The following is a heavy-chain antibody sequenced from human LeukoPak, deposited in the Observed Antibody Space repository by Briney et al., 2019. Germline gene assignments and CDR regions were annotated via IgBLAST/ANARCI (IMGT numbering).Heavy chain of an antibody. J-gene: IGHJ4*02. Sequence: GGSLRLSCAASAFTFSSYSMNWVRQAPGKGLEWVSSISSSGSYIYYADSVKGRFTISRDNAKNSLYLQMNSLRAEDTAMYYCARRAGNYSHPYDYWGQGTLVTVSS. D-gene: IGHD3-22*01. CDR3: ARRAGNYSHPYDY. CDR1: AFTFSSYS. CDR2: ISSSGSYI. V-gene: IGHV3-21*04.